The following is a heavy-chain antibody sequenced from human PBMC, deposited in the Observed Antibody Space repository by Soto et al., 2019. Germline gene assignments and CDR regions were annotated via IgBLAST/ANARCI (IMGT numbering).Heavy chain of an antibody. CDR1: GVTVSSNY. CDR2: IYSGGST. V-gene: IGHV3-66*04. J-gene: IGHJ6*03. Sequence: GGSLRLSWAASGVTVSSNYMSWVRQATGKGLEWVSVIYSGGSTYYADSVKGRFTISRDNSKNTLYLQMNSLRAEDTAVYYCARHLPYMDVWGKRTTVTVSS. CDR3: ARHLPYMDV.